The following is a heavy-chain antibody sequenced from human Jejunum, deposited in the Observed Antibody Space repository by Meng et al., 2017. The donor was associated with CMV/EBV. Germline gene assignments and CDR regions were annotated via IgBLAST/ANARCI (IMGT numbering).Heavy chain of an antibody. D-gene: IGHD3-22*01. CDR3: ARSEDAYDSSGHLLYYFDY. Sequence: SYYWSWIRQPPGKRLEWIGYIYYSGSTNYNPSLKSRVTVSVDTSKNQFSLKLSSVTAADTAVYYCARSEDAYDSSGHLLYYFDYWGQGTLVTVSS. V-gene: IGHV4-59*01. J-gene: IGHJ4*02. CDR1: SYY. CDR2: IYYSGST.